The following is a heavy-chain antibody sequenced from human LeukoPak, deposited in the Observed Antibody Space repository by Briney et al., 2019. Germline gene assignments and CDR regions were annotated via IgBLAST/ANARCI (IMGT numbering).Heavy chain of an antibody. CDR1: GGTFSSYA. J-gene: IGHJ4*03. CDR2: IIPIFGTA. D-gene: IGHD5-18*01. CDR3: PRRPRGYSYGPYFYY. V-gene: IGHV1-69*05. Sequence: GASVKVSCKASGGTFSSYAISWVRQAPGQGLQWMGGIIPIFGTANYAQKFQGRVKITTDESTSTAFMELSSLRSGDMVRYYCPRRPRGYSYGPYFYYWGAETLVTVSS.